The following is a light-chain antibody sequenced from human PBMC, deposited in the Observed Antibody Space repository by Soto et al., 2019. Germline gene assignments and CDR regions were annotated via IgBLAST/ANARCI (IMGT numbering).Light chain of an antibody. CDR2: QVT. V-gene: IGLV2-14*01. CDR3: TSFSTGSSYVI. CDR1: SSDVGNYNY. J-gene: IGLJ2*01. Sequence: QSALTQPASVSGSPGQSITISCTGTSSDVGNYNYVSWYQETPGKAPRLIIYQVTNRPSRVSNRFSGSKSGTTASLTISGLQADDEADYYCTSFSTGSSYVIFGGGTKVTVL.